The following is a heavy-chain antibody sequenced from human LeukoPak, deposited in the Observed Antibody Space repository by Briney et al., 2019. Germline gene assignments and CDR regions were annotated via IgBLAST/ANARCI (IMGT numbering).Heavy chain of an antibody. D-gene: IGHD3-22*01. V-gene: IGHV3-23*01. J-gene: IGHJ4*02. CDR2: IIGSGSSI. Sequence: GGALRLSCAASGFTFSSYWMSWVRQAPGKGLEWVSTIIGSGSSIYYADSVRGRFTISRDNCKNTLYLQMNSLRAEDTAVYYCAKRGYYYDSSGYYYFDYWGQETLLTV. CDR1: GFTFSSYW. CDR3: AKRGYYYDSSGYYYFDY.